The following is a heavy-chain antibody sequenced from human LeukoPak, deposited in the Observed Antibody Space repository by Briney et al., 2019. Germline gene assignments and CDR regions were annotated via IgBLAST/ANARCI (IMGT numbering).Heavy chain of an antibody. CDR3: ARGLHDRSWYGAH. D-gene: IGHD6-13*01. Sequence: GGSLRLSCAASGFTFSDYTMQWVRQAPGKGLEWVALLPPDGSYQYYADSLKGRFTISRDNSKNALYLQMNSLRLEDTAVYYCARGLHDRSWYGAHWGQGTPLSVSS. V-gene: IGHV3-30*04. CDR1: GFTFSDYT. CDR2: LPPDGSYQ. J-gene: IGHJ4*02.